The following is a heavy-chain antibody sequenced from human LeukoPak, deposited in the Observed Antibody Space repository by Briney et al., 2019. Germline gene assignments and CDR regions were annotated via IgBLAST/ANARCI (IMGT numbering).Heavy chain of an antibody. V-gene: IGHV2-5*02. CDR3: AHVDTAMVHLDY. CDR1: GFSLSTSGVG. CDR2: IYWDDDK. J-gene: IGHJ4*02. Sequence: SGPTLVKPTQTLTLTCTFSGFSLSTSGVGVGWIRQPPGKALEWLSLIYWDDDKRYSPSLKSRLTITKDTSKNQVVLTMTNMDPVDTATYYCAHVDTAMVHLDYWGQGTLATVSS. D-gene: IGHD5-18*01.